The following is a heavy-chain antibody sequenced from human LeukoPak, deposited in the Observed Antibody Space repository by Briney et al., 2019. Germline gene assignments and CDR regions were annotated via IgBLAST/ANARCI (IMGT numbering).Heavy chain of an antibody. CDR2: INPSGGST. V-gene: IGHV1-46*01. J-gene: IGHJ2*01. CDR3: ARVGAVVAPVGYWYFDL. CDR1: GGTFGSYA. Sequence: ASVKVSCKASGGTFGSYAISWVRQAPGQGLEWMGIINPSGGSTSYAQKFQGRVTMTRDTSTSTVYMELSSLRSEDTAVYYCARVGAVVAPVGYWYFDLWGRGTLVTVSS. D-gene: IGHD2-15*01.